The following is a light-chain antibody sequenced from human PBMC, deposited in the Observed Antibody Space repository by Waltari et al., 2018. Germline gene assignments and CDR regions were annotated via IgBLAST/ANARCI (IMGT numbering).Light chain of an antibody. J-gene: IGKJ4*01. V-gene: IGKV2-30*02. CDR1: QSLVHSDGNTY. CDR3: MQSIQFPLT. CDR2: KVS. Sequence: DVVMTQSPLSLPVTLGQPASISCRSSQSLVHSDGNTYLNWFQQRPGQSPRRLIYKVSNRDSGVPDRFSGSGSGTDFTLKISRVEAEDVGVFYCMQSIQFPLTFGGGTKVEIK.